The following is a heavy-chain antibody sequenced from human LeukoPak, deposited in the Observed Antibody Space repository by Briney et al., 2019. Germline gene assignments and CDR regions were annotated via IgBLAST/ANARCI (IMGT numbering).Heavy chain of an antibody. CDR3: ARGILYGSGRAYYYMDV. J-gene: IGHJ6*03. CDR1: GGTFSSYA. CDR2: IIPIFGTA. V-gene: IGHV1-69*06. Sequence: GSSVKVSCKASGGTFSSYAISWVRQAPGQGLEWMGGIIPIFGTANYAQKFQGRVTITADKSTSTAYMELSSLRSEDTAVYYCARGILYGSGRAYYYMDVWGKGTTVTVSS. D-gene: IGHD3-10*01.